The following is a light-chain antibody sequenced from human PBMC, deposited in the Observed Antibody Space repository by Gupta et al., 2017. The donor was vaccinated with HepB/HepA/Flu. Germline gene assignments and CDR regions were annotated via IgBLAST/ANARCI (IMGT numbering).Light chain of an antibody. CDR3: LVWHHGSGR. CDR1: NIGGRS. Sequence: SYVLTQSPSVSVAPGKTATIMCGGDNIGGRSVHWYQQRPGQAPILVVYDDTARPSGIPDRFSGSNSGNTANMNISWVEAGEEADEYCLVWHHGSGRFGGGTKMTVL. V-gene: IGLV3-21*03. CDR2: DDT. J-gene: IGLJ2*01.